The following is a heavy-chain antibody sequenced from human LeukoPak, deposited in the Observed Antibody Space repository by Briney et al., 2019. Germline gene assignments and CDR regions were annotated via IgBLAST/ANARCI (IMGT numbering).Heavy chain of an antibody. J-gene: IGHJ4*02. CDR3: ARDSSTVTTGFDY. CDR2: ISSSGSTI. CDR1: GFIFSDYY. D-gene: IGHD4-17*01. Sequence: GGSLKLSCAASGFIFSDYYMSWVRQAPGKGLEWVSSISSSGSTIYYGDSVKGRFTISRDNAKNSLYLQMNSLRAEDTAVYYCARDSSTVTTGFDYWGQGTLVTVSS. V-gene: IGHV3-11*01.